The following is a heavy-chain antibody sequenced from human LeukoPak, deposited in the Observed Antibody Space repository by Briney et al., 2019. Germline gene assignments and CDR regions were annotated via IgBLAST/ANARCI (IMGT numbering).Heavy chain of an antibody. Sequence: AGTLRLSCVGSGFTFSSITMNWERQAPGKGLKGVSYMSSSRNNIWYAEAVKGRFTTSRDNAKTSLYLQMNSLRAEDTAVYYCARGRLAARPVVDYWGQGTLVTVSS. CDR2: MSSSRNNI. J-gene: IGHJ4*02. CDR3: ARGRLAARPVVDY. V-gene: IGHV3-21*01. CDR1: GFTFSSIT. D-gene: IGHD6-6*01.